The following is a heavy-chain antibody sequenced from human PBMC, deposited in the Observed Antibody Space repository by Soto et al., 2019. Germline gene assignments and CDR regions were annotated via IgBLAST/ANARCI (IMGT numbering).Heavy chain of an antibody. J-gene: IGHJ4*02. CDR1: GGSFSGYY. V-gene: IGHV4-34*01. D-gene: IGHD1-26*01. CDR3: ARITLVGATTIAY. Sequence: SETLSLTCAVYGGSFSGYYWSWIRQPPGKGLEWIGEINHSGSTNYNPSLKSRVTISVDTSKNQFSLKLSSVTAADTAVYYCARITLVGATTIAYWGQGTLVTVS. CDR2: INHSGST.